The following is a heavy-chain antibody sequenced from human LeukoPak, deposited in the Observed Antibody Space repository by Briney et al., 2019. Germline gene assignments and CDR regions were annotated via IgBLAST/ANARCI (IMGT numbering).Heavy chain of an antibody. D-gene: IGHD3-9*01. CDR2: INPNSGGT. CDR1: GYTFTDYY. Sequence: ASVKVSCKASGYTFTDYYRHWVRQAPGQGLEWMGWINPNSGGTNYAQKFYARVTMTRDTSISTAYMELSRLRSDDTAVFYCARSPDILTGENFDYWGQGTLVTVPS. V-gene: IGHV1-2*02. CDR3: ARSPDILTGENFDY. J-gene: IGHJ4*02.